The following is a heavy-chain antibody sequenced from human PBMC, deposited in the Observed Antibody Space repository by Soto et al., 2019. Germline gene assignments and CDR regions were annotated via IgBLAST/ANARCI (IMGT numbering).Heavy chain of an antibody. CDR1: GFTVSTKY. J-gene: IGHJ4*02. CDR3: ARDPWAADY. CDR2: IYSGGST. V-gene: IGHV3-66*01. D-gene: IGHD3-16*01. Sequence: EVQLVESGGGLVQPGGSLRLSCAASGFTVSTKYMSWVRQAPGKGLEWVSVIYSGGSTFYADSVRGRFTISRDNSKNTVNLQMNSRRVEDSAVYYCARDPWAADYWGQGTLVSVSS.